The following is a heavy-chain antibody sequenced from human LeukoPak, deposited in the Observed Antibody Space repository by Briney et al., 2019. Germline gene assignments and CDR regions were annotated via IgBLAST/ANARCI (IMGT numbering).Heavy chain of an antibody. J-gene: IGHJ6*03. V-gene: IGHV1-46*01. CDR3: ARDYYGSGSHKKTYYMDV. CDR2: IIPIFGTA. CDR1: GYTFTSYY. Sequence: ASVKVSCKASGYTFTSYYMHWVRQAPGQGLEWMGGIIPIFGTANYAQKFQGRVTMTTDTSTSTAYMELRSLRSDDTAVYYCARDYYGSGSHKKTYYMDVWGKGTTVTISS. D-gene: IGHD3-10*01.